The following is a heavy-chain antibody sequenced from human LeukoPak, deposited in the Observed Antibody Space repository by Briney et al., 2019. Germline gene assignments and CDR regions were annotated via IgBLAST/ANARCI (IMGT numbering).Heavy chain of an antibody. J-gene: IGHJ4*02. Sequence: ASVKVSCKASGYTFTSYYMHWVRQAPGQGLEWMGIINPSGGSTSYAQRFQGRVTMTRDTSTSTVYMELSSLRSEDTAVYYCARGSSGYFDWLLPLDYWGQGTLVTVSS. V-gene: IGHV1-46*01. D-gene: IGHD3-9*01. CDR3: ARGSSGYFDWLLPLDY. CDR2: INPSGGST. CDR1: GYTFTSYY.